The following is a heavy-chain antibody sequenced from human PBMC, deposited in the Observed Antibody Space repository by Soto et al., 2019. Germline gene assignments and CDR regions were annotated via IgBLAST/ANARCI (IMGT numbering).Heavy chain of an antibody. CDR1: GFSLSSSGMR. CDR2: IDWDDDK. CDR3: AKTGTDGSWFDP. V-gene: IGHV2-70*04. D-gene: IGHD1-1*01. J-gene: IGHJ5*02. Sequence: SGPTLVNPTQTLTLTCTFSGFSLSSSGMRVSWIRQPPGKALEWLARIDWDDDKYYRTSLKSRLTISKDTSKNQVVLTMTNMDPVDTATYYCAKTGTDGSWFDPWGQGTLVTVSS.